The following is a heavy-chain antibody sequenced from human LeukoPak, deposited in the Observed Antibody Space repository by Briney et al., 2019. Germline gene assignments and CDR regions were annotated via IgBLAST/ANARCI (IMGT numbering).Heavy chain of an antibody. CDR1: GGSISSYY. CDR3: ARQIASAGTAGFDF. D-gene: IGHD6-13*01. Sequence: SETLSLTCTVSGGSISSYYWSWIRQPAGKGLEWIGRIYSTGSTNYNPSLKSRVTMSVDTSKNQFSLRLRSVTAADTAVYYCARQIASAGTAGFDFWGQAALVTVSS. J-gene: IGHJ4*02. V-gene: IGHV4-4*07. CDR2: IYSTGST.